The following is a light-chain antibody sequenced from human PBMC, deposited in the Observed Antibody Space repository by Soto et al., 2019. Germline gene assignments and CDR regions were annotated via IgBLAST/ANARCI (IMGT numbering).Light chain of an antibody. CDR2: LNTDGSH. CDR1: SGHSSYA. J-gene: IGLJ3*02. CDR3: QTWDTGNWV. V-gene: IGLV4-69*02. Sequence: QSVLTQSPSASASVGASVKLTCTLSSGHSSYAIAWYQQRPEKGPRYLMKLNTDGSHSKGDGIPDRFSGSTSGAECYLTISRLQSEDEADYYCQTWDTGNWVFGGGTKLTVL.